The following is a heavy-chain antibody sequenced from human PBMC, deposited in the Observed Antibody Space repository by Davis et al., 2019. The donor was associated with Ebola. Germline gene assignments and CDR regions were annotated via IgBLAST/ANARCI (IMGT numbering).Heavy chain of an antibody. J-gene: IGHJ4*02. Sequence: PGGSLRLSCAASGFTFSSYEMNWVRQAPGKGLEWVSYISSSGSTIYYADSVKGRFTISRDNAKNSLYLQMNSLRAEDTAVYYCAREYSYGYDEFDYWGQGTLVTVSS. V-gene: IGHV3-48*03. CDR3: AREYSYGYDEFDY. CDR2: ISSSGSTI. D-gene: IGHD5-18*01. CDR1: GFTFSSYE.